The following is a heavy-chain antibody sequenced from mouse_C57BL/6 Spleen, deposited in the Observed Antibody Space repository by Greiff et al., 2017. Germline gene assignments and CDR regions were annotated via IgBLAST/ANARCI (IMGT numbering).Heavy chain of an antibody. CDR2: IYPGDGDT. V-gene: IGHV1-82*01. J-gene: IGHJ3*01. CDR1: GYAFSSSW. CDR3: ARLLGQRTPY. Sequence: VQLQQSGPELVKPGASVKISCKASGYAFSSSWMNWVKQRPGKGLEWIGRIYPGDGDTNYNGKFKGKATLTADKSSSTAYMQLSSLTSEDSAVYFCARLLGQRTPYWGQGTLVTVSA.